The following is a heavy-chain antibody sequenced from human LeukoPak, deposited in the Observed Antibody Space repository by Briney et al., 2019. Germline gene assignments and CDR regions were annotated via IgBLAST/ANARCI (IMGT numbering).Heavy chain of an antibody. CDR2: INHSGST. J-gene: IGHJ6*03. CDR3: ARVQLWVYYYMGV. CDR1: GGSFSGYY. V-gene: IGHV4-34*01. D-gene: IGHD5-18*01. Sequence: SETLSHTCAVYGGSFSGYYWSWIRQPPGKGLEWIGEINHSGSTNYNPSLKSRVTISVDTSKNQFSLKLSSVTAADTAVYYCARVQLWVYYYMGVWGKGVSVTVSS.